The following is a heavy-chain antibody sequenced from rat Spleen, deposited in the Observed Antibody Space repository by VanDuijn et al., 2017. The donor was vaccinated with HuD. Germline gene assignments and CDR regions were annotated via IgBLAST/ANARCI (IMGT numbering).Heavy chain of an antibody. CDR3: ARPSYGYPFAY. J-gene: IGHJ3*01. D-gene: IGHD1-7*01. Sequence: EVQLVESGGGLVQPGRSLKLSCAVSGFTFSNSAMAWVRQAPTKGLEWVASITDRGDNTYYRDSVKGRFTISRDNANSTLYLQMDSLRSEDTATYYCARPSYGYPFAYWGQGTLVTVSS. CDR1: GFTFSNSA. CDR2: ITDRGDNT. V-gene: IGHV5S23*01.